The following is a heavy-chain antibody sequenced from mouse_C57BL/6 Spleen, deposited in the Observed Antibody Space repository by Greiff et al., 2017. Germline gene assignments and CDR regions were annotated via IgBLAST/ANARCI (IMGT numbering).Heavy chain of an antibody. CDR3: ARGYGSTYAMDY. D-gene: IGHD1-1*01. CDR1: GYTFTSYT. CDR2: INPSSGSS. V-gene: IGHV1-4*01. J-gene: IGHJ4*01. Sequence: VQLQQSGAELARPGASVTMSCKASGYTFTSYTMHWVKQRPGQGLEWIGYINPSSGSSKYNQQVKDKATLTADESSSTADMQLSSLTSKDSAVYYCARGYGSTYAMDYWGQGTSVTVSS.